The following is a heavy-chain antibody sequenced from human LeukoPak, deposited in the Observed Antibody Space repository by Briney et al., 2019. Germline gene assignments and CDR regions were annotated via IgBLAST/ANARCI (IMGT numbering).Heavy chain of an antibody. D-gene: IGHD6-19*01. J-gene: IGHJ4*02. Sequence: PPETLSLTCAVSGGSISSGGYSWSWIRQPPGKGLEWIGYIYHSGSTYYNPSLKSRVTISVDRSKNQFSLKLSSVTAADTAVYYCAREYTLYRSGWFLDYWGQGTVVTVSS. V-gene: IGHV4-30-2*01. CDR3: AREYTLYRSGWFLDY. CDR2: IYHSGST. CDR1: GGSISSGGYS.